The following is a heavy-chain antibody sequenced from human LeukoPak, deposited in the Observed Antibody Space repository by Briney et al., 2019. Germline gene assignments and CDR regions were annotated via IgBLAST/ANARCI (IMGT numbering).Heavy chain of an antibody. V-gene: IGHV1-69*04. Sequence: ASVKVSCKASGGTLSSYAISWVRQAPGQGLEWMGRIIPILGIANYAQKFQGRVTITADKSTSTAYMELSSLRSEDTAVYYCASSEYYYGSGSYDYWGQGTLVTVSS. CDR1: GGTLSSYA. CDR2: IIPILGIA. D-gene: IGHD3-10*01. CDR3: ASSEYYYGSGSYDY. J-gene: IGHJ4*02.